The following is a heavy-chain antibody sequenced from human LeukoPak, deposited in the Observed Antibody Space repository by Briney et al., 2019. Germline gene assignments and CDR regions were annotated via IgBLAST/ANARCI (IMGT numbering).Heavy chain of an antibody. J-gene: IGHJ4*02. CDR3: AAGFGELFDY. CDR2: IYYSEST. D-gene: IGHD3-10*01. CDR1: GGSISSGDYY. Sequence: SETLSLTCTVSGGSISSGDYYWSWIRQPPGKGLEWIGYIYYSESTYYNPSLKSRVTISVDTSKNQFSLKLSSVTAADTAVYYCAAGFGELFDYWGQGTLVTVSS. V-gene: IGHV4-30-4*01.